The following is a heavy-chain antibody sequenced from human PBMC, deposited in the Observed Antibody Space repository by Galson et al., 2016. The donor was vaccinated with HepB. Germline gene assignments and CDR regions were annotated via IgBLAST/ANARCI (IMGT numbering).Heavy chain of an antibody. Sequence: SVKVSCKASGGTFSKYAFSWVRQAPGQGLEWMGGIIPRFGTKNYAQKFQGRVTITADESTGTAYMELSSLRSEDTAVYYCAKDDEDYYLGMFDPWGQGTLVTVSS. J-gene: IGHJ5*02. CDR1: GGTFSKYA. CDR3: AKDDEDYYLGMFDP. V-gene: IGHV1-69*13. CDR2: IIPRFGTK. D-gene: IGHD3-22*01.